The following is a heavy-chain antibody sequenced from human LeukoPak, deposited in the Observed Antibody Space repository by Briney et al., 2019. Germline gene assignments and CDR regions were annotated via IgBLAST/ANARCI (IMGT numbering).Heavy chain of an antibody. CDR1: GFTFSNYW. Sequence: GGSLRLSCAASGFTFSNYWMHWVRQAPGKGLVWVSRINSDGSSTSYADSVKGRFTISRDNAKNTLYLQMNSLRAEDTAVYYCARDPRPFKYSSGWYYFDYWGQGTLVTVSS. D-gene: IGHD6-19*01. V-gene: IGHV3-74*01. J-gene: IGHJ4*02. CDR2: INSDGSST. CDR3: ARDPRPFKYSSGWYYFDY.